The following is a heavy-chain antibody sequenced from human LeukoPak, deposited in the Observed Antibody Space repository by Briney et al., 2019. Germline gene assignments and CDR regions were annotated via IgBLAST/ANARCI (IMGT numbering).Heavy chain of an antibody. CDR3: ATELNRPAAYYFDY. J-gene: IGHJ4*02. V-gene: IGHV1-2*02. Sequence: ASVKVSCKASGYTFTGYYMHWVRQAPGQGLEWMGWINPNSGGTNYAQKFQGRVTMTEDTSTDTAYMELSSLGSEDTAVYYCATELNRPAAYYFDYWGQGTLVTVSS. D-gene: IGHD2-2*01. CDR2: INPNSGGT. CDR1: GYTFTGYY.